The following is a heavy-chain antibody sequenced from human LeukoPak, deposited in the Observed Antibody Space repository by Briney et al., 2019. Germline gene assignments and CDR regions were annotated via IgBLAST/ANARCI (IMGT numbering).Heavy chain of an antibody. CDR1: GFTFGNYW. D-gene: IGHD5/OR15-5a*01. J-gene: IGHJ4*02. CDR2: ITGDGNSA. V-gene: IGHV3-74*01. Sequence: GGSLRLSCAASGFTFGNYWMHWVRQAPGKGLVWVSRITGDGNSANYADSVKARFTISRDNAKNTLYLQMSSLRAEDTAVYYCARDSVTRYWGQGTLVTVSS. CDR3: ARDSVTRY.